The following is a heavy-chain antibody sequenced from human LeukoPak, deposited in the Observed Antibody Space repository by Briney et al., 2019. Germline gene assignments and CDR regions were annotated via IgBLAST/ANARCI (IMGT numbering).Heavy chain of an antibody. V-gene: IGHV1-69*05. CDR1: GGTFSSYA. J-gene: IGHJ4*02. D-gene: IGHD3-9*01. CDR3: ARGFRYFDWLAPFDY. CDR2: IIPIFGTA. Sequence: SVKVSCKASGGTFSSYAISWVRQAPGQGLEWMGGIIPIFGTANYAQKFQGRVTITTDESTSTAYMELSSLRSEDTAVYYCARGFRYFDWLAPFDYWGQGTLATVSS.